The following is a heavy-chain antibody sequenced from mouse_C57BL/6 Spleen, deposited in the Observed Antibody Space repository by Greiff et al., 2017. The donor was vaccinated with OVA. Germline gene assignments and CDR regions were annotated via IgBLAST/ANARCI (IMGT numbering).Heavy chain of an antibody. Sequence: VQLQQPGAELVMPGASVKLSCKASGYTFTSYWMHWVKQRPGQGLEWIGEIDPSDSYTNYNQKFKGKSTLTVDKSSSTAYMQLSSLTSEDSAVYYCAKGSTMVTCFDYWGQGTTLTVSS. J-gene: IGHJ2*01. CDR3: AKGSTMVTCFDY. V-gene: IGHV1-69*01. CDR2: IDPSDSYT. CDR1: GYTFTSYW. D-gene: IGHD2-2*01.